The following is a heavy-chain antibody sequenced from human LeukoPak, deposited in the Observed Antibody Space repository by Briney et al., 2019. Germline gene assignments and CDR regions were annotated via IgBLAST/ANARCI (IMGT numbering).Heavy chain of an antibody. CDR1: GGSISSHY. V-gene: IGHV4-4*07. Sequence: SETLSLTCTVSGGSISSHYWSWIRQPAGKGLEWNGHMYISGSTDYNPSLKSRVTMSVETSQNQFSLKLSSVTAADTAVYYCAREVRTGYWPHVHYYYYMDVWGKGTTVTVSS. CDR2: MYISGST. CDR3: AREVRTGYWPHVHYYYYMDV. D-gene: IGHD3/OR15-3a*01. J-gene: IGHJ6*03.